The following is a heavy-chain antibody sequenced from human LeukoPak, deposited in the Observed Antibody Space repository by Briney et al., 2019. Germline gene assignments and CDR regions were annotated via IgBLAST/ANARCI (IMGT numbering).Heavy chain of an antibody. CDR2: INPSGGST. Sequence: ASVKVSCKASGYTFTSYYMHWVRQAPGQGLEWMGIINPSGGSTSYAQKFQGRVTMTRDMSTSTAYMELRSLRSDDTAVYYCARTRDDSSGYYYRGFDYWGQGTLVTVSS. CDR3: ARTRDDSSGYYYRGFDY. D-gene: IGHD3-22*01. V-gene: IGHV1-46*01. J-gene: IGHJ4*02. CDR1: GYTFTSYY.